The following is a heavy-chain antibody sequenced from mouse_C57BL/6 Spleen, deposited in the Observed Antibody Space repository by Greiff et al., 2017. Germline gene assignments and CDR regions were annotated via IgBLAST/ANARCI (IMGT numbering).Heavy chain of an antibody. D-gene: IGHD2-12*01. V-gene: IGHV1-42*01. CDR3: ARYDLGAMDY. CDR2: INPSTGGT. Sequence: VQLQQSGPELVKPGASVKISCKASGYSFTGYYMNWVKQSTEKSLEWIGEINPSTGGTTYNQKFKAKATLTVDKSSSTAYMQLKSLTSEDSAVYYCARYDLGAMDYWGQGTSVTVSS. J-gene: IGHJ4*01. CDR1: GYSFTGYY.